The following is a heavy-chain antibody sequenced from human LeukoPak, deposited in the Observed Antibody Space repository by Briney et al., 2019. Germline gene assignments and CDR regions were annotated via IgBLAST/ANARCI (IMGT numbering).Heavy chain of an antibody. CDR2: IYTSGST. CDR3: ARAKWSGNHIDY. J-gene: IGHJ4*02. D-gene: IGHD3-3*01. CDR1: GGSISSGSYY. Sequence: SETLSLTCTVSGGSISSGSYYWSWIRQPAGKGLEWIGRIYTSGSTNYNPSLKSRVTISVDTSKNQFSLKLSSVTAADTAVYYWARAKWSGNHIDYWGQGTLVTVSS. V-gene: IGHV4-61*02.